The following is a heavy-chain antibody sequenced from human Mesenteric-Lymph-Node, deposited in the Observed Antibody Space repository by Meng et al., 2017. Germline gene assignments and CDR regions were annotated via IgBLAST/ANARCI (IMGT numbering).Heavy chain of an antibody. V-gene: IGHV3-74*01. D-gene: IGHD6-6*01. CDR1: GFTFSSYW. CDR2: INSDGSST. J-gene: IGHJ6*02. Sequence: GESLKISCAASGFTFSSYWMHWVRQAPGKGLVWVSRINSDGSSTSYADSVKGRFTISRDNSKNTLYLQMNSLRAEDTAVYYCARDRQLAGYGMDVWGQGTTVTVSS. CDR3: ARDRQLAGYGMDV.